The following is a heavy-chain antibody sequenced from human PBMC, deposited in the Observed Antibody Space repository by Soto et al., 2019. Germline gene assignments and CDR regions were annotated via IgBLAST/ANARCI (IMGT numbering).Heavy chain of an antibody. V-gene: IGHV3-23*01. J-gene: IGHJ5*02. Sequence: GGSLRLSCAASGFTFSSYAMSWVRQAPGKGLEWVSAISGSGGSTYYADSVKGRFTISRDNSKNTLYLQMNSLRAEDTAVYYCAKDPFITMIVVVNFGNWFDPWGQGTLVTSPQ. CDR1: GFTFSSYA. D-gene: IGHD3-22*01. CDR2: ISGSGGST. CDR3: AKDPFITMIVVVNFGNWFDP.